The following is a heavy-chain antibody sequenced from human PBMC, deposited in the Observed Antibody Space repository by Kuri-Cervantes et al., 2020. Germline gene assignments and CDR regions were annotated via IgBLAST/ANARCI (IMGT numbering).Heavy chain of an antibody. Sequence: LRLSCTVSGGSISSGDYYWSWIRQPPGKGLEWIGYIYYSGSTYYNPSLKSRVTISVDTSKNQFSLKLSSVTAADTAVYYCARTPGGSSWMNWFDPWGQGTLVTVSS. CDR1: GGSISSGDYY. J-gene: IGHJ5*02. V-gene: IGHV4-30-4*08. CDR2: IYYSGST. CDR3: ARTPGGSSWMNWFDP. D-gene: IGHD6-13*01.